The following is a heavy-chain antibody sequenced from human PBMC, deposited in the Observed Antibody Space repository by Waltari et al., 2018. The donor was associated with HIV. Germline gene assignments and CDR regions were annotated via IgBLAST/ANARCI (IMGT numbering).Heavy chain of an antibody. D-gene: IGHD3-10*01. J-gene: IGHJ6*02. CDR3: TASGV. CDR1: GFIVTDAW. Sequence: EVQLVESGGGLVKLGGSLGLYCAASGFIVTDAWMTRVRQAPGKGLEWVGRIKRNSDGGTIDYAAPVKGRFTILRDDSKNTLHLQMNNLKTEDTAVYYCTASGVWGQGTTVTVSS. CDR2: IKRNSDGGTI. V-gene: IGHV3-15*01.